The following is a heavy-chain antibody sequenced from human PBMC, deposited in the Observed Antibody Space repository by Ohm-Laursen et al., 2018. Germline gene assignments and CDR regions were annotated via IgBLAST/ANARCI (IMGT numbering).Heavy chain of an antibody. Sequence: SETLSLTCIVSGGSISSYYWSWIRQPPGKGLEWIGYIYYSGTTNYNPSLKSRVTISVDTSKNQFSLKLNSVTAADTAVYYCARDLGYSSSWYTPYGMDVWGQGTTVTVSS. V-gene: IGHV4-59*01. CDR1: GGSISSYY. D-gene: IGHD6-13*01. J-gene: IGHJ6*02. CDR3: ARDLGYSSSWYTPYGMDV. CDR2: IYYSGTT.